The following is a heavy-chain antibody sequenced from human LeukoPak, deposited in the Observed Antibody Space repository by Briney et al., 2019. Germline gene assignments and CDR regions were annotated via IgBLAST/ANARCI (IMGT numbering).Heavy chain of an antibody. D-gene: IGHD6-19*01. CDR2: IWYDGSNK. CDR1: RFTFSSYA. Sequence: GRSLRLCCAASRFTFSSYAMHWVRQAPGKGLEWVAVIWYDGSNKYYADSVKGRFTISRDNSKNTLYLQMDSLRAEDTAVYYCARGGRYSSGWPYFDFWGQGTLVTVSS. V-gene: IGHV3-33*01. CDR3: ARGGRYSSGWPYFDF. J-gene: IGHJ4*02.